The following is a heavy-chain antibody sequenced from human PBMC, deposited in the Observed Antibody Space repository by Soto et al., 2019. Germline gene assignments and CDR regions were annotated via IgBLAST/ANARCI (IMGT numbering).Heavy chain of an antibody. CDR2: ISYVGSNK. Sequence: QVQLVESGGGVVQPGRSLRLSCAASGFTFSSYAMHWVRQAPGKGLEWVAVISYVGSNKYYADSVKGRFTISRDNSKNTLYLQMNSLRAEDTAVYYCARVAVEMATIHVFDYWGQGTLVTVSS. CDR1: GFTFSSYA. CDR3: ARVAVEMATIHVFDY. V-gene: IGHV3-30-3*01. D-gene: IGHD5-12*01. J-gene: IGHJ4*02.